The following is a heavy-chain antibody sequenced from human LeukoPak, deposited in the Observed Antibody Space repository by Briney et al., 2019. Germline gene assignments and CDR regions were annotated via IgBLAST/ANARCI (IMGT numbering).Heavy chain of an antibody. CDR1: GFTFSSYG. CDR2: ISYDGSNE. D-gene: IGHD3/OR15-3a*01. Sequence: GGSLRLTCAASGFTFSSYGIHWVRQAPGKGLEWVAVISYDGSNEYYVDSVKGRFTISRDNSKNTMYLQMNSLRAEDTAVYYCAKGGTGSYYYYGMDVWGQGTTVTVSS. J-gene: IGHJ6*02. V-gene: IGHV3-30*18. CDR3: AKGGTGSYYYYGMDV.